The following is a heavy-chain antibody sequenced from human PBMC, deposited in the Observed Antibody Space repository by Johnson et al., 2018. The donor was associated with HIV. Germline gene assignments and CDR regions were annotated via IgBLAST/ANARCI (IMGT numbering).Heavy chain of an antibody. CDR3: ARDNREWQTGTKGDAFDI. Sequence: QVQLLESGGGVVRPGGSLRLSCAASGFTFSSYAMHWVRQAPGTGLAWVAVISYAGSNKYYADSVQGRFTISRDNSKNTLYMQMNSLRPEDTAVYYCARDNREWQTGTKGDAFDIWGQGTMVTVSS. CDR2: ISYAGSNK. D-gene: IGHD1-7*01. CDR1: GFTFSSYA. V-gene: IGHV3-30*04. J-gene: IGHJ3*02.